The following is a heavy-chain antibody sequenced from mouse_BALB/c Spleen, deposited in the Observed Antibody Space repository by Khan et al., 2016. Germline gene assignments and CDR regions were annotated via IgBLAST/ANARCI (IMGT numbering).Heavy chain of an antibody. CDR2: IWAGGST. D-gene: IGHD1-2*01. CDR1: GFSLTSYG. J-gene: IGHJ4*01. CDR3: SRSLRLRGYALDY. Sequence: QVQLKQSGPGLVAPSQSLSITCTVSGFSLTSYGVHWVRQPPGKGLEWLGVIWAGGSTNYNSALMSRLSISKDNSNSQVFLKMNSLQTDDAGMCYYSRSLRLRGYALDYWGQGTSVTVSS. V-gene: IGHV2-9*02.